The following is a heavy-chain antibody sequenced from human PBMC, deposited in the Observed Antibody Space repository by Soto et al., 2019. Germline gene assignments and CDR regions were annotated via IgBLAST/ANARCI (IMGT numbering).Heavy chain of an antibody. J-gene: IGHJ3*02. V-gene: IGHV3-74*01. CDR2: INSDGSST. Sequence: GGSLRLSCAASGFTFSSYWMHWVRQAPGKGLVWVSRINSDGSSTSYADSVKGRFTISRDNAKNTLYLQMNSLRAEDTAVYYCARGSQRGVVRLDAFDIWGQGTMVTVS. D-gene: IGHD3-10*01. CDR3: ARGSQRGVVRLDAFDI. CDR1: GFTFSSYW.